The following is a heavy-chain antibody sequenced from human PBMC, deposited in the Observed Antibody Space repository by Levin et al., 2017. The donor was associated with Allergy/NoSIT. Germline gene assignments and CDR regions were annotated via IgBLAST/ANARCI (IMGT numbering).Heavy chain of an antibody. D-gene: IGHD1-1*01. J-gene: IGHJ4*02. CDR3: EGSWT. CDR2: ISGGGGGT. V-gene: IGHV3-23*01. Sequence: QAGGSLRLSCAASGFTVGTYAMGWVRQSPGKPLEWVSGISGGGGGTHYADFARGRFIISRDTSKNTLSLEMNDLRVEDTAVYHCEGSWTWGQGTLVTVSS. CDR1: GFTVGTYA.